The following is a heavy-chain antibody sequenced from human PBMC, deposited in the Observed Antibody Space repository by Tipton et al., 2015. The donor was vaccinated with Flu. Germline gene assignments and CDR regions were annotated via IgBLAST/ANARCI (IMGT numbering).Heavy chain of an antibody. CDR3: ARPAGHGYNSPHFDY. J-gene: IGHJ4*02. D-gene: IGHD5-24*01. CDR2: ITQDGSEE. Sequence: VQLVQSGGTLVQPGGSLRLSCAASGFPFSEFWMHWVRQAPGKGLEWVAHITQDGSEESYVESVKGRFTISRDNARNSLYLQMNSLRAEDTAVYHCARPAGHGYNSPHFDYWGQGTPVTVSS. V-gene: IGHV3-7*01. CDR1: GFPFSEFW.